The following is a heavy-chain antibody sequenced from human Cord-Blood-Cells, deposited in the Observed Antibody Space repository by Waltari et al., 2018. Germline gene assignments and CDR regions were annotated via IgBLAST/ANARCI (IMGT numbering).Heavy chain of an antibody. Sequence: QVQLQESGPGLVKPSETLSLTCTVSGGSVSSGSYYWGWLRQPPGKGLEWIGYIYYSGSTNSNPSLSGRVTISVDTSKNQFSLKLSSVTAADTAVYYCARDTVNWFDPWGQGTLVTVSS. CDR3: ARDTVNWFDP. V-gene: IGHV4-61*01. J-gene: IGHJ5*02. CDR2: IYYSGST. CDR1: GGSVSSGSYY.